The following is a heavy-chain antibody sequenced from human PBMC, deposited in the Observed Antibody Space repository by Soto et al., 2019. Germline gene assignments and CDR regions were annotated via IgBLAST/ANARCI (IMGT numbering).Heavy chain of an antibody. J-gene: IGHJ4*02. CDR2: IIPIFGTA. Sequence: QVQLVQSGAEVKKPGSSVKVSCKASVGTFSSYAISWVRQAPGQGLEWMGGIIPIFGTANYAQKFQGRVTITGDESTSRAYMELSSLRSEDTAVYYGARDGSGYSYGWAFEYWGQGSLVTVSS. D-gene: IGHD5-18*01. CDR1: VGTFSSYA. V-gene: IGHV1-69*12. CDR3: ARDGSGYSYGWAFEY.